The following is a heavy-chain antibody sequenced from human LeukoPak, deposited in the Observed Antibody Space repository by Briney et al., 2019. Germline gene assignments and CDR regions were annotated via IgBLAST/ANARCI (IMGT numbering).Heavy chain of an antibody. J-gene: IGHJ4*02. CDR2: ISSSSSYI. V-gene: IGHV3-21*01. CDR3: ARASRDPYFDY. D-gene: IGHD6-6*01. CDR1: GFTFSSYS. Sequence: PGGSLRLSGAASGFTFSSYSMTWVRQAPGKGLEWVSSISSSSSYIYYADSVKGRFTISRDNAKNSLYLQMNSLRAEDTAVYYCARASRDPYFDYWGQGTLVTVFS.